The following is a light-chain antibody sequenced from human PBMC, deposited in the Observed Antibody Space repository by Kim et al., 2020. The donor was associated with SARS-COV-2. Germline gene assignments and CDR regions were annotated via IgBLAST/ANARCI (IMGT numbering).Light chain of an antibody. V-gene: IGLV1-47*01. CDR2: RNN. CDR3: AAWDDSLSGHWV. J-gene: IGLJ3*02. Sequence: QSVLTQPPSASGTPGQRVTISCSGSSSNIGGNYVYWYQQLPGTAPKLLIYRNNHRPSGVPDRFSGSKSGTSASLAISVLRSEDEADYYCAAWDDSLSGHWVFGGGTQLTVL. CDR1: SSNIGGNY.